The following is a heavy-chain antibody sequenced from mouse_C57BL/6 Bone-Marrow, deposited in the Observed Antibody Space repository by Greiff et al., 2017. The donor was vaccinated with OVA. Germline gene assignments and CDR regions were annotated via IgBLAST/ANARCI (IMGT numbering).Heavy chain of an antibody. CDR3: ARYEAITTVFDY. D-gene: IGHD1-1*01. Sequence: QVHVKQPGAELVRPGTSVKLSCKASGYTFTSYWMHWVKQRPGQGLEWIGVIDPSDSYTNYNQKFKGKATLTVDTSSSTAYMQLSSLTSEDSAVYYCARYEAITTVFDYWGQGTTLTVSS. V-gene: IGHV1-59*01. J-gene: IGHJ2*01. CDR1: GYTFTSYW. CDR2: IDPSDSYT.